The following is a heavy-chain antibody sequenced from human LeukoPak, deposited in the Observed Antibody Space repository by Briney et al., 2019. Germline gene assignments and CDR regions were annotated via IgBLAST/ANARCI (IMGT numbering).Heavy chain of an antibody. CDR1: GFTFSSYW. V-gene: IGHV3-74*01. J-gene: IGHJ6*02. CDR2: INSDGSST. CDR3: ARERVVVTAIEDCYYGMDV. Sequence: GGSLRLSCAASGFTFSSYWMHWVRQAPGKGLVWVSRINSDGSSTSYADSVKGRFTISRDNAKNTLYLQMNSLRAEATAVYYCARERVVVTAIEDCYYGMDVWGQGTTVTVSS. D-gene: IGHD2-21*02.